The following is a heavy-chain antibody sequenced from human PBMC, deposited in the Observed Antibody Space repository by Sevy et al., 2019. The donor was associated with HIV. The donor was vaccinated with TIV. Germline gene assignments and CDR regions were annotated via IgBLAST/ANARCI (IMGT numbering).Heavy chain of an antibody. Sequence: ASVKVSCKASGGTFSSYAISWVRQAPGQGLEWMGGIIPIFGTANYEQKFQGRVTITADESTSTAYMELSSRRSEDTAVYYCAGAEPGIAAAGTGFDYWGQGTLVTVSS. CDR3: AGAEPGIAAAGTGFDY. CDR2: IIPIFGTA. J-gene: IGHJ4*02. D-gene: IGHD6-13*01. CDR1: GGTFSSYA. V-gene: IGHV1-69*13.